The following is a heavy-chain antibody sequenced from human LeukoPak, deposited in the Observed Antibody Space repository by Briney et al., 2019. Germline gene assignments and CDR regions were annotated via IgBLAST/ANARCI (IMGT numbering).Heavy chain of an antibody. Sequence: SETLSLTCTVSGGAISSYYWSWIPQPPGKALEWIGYMFMVSSTNYQPSLKSRVSISVDTSKNEFSLKLSSVTAADTAVYYCARENGVPRWYFDLWGRGTLVRVST. D-gene: IGHD1-1*01. V-gene: IGHV4-59*01. J-gene: IGHJ2*01. CDR3: ARENGVPRWYFDL. CDR1: GGAISSYY. CDR2: MFMVSST.